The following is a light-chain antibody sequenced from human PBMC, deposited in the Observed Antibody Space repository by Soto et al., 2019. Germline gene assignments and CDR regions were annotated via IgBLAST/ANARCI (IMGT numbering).Light chain of an antibody. CDR3: QQFENLPLT. J-gene: IGKJ4*01. CDR2: AAS. V-gene: IGKV1-33*01. Sequence: DIQMTQSPSSLSASVGDRVTITCRASQSISYYLNWYQQKPGKAPKLLIYAASSLQSGVPSRFSGSGSGTDFTFTISSLQPEDIATYYCQQFENLPLTFGGGTKVHIK. CDR1: QSISYY.